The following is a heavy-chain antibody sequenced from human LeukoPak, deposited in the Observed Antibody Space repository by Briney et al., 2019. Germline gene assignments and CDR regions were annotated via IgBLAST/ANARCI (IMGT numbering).Heavy chain of an antibody. Sequence: PGGSLRLSCAASGFTFSSYWMSWVRQAPGKGLEWVANIKEDGSGKSYVDSVKGRFTISRDNAKNSLYLQMNSLRAEDTGIYYCAKEGPLTAGDYWGQGTLVTVSS. J-gene: IGHJ4*02. CDR1: GFTFSSYW. D-gene: IGHD3-9*01. CDR2: IKEDGSGK. CDR3: AKEGPLTAGDY. V-gene: IGHV3-7*01.